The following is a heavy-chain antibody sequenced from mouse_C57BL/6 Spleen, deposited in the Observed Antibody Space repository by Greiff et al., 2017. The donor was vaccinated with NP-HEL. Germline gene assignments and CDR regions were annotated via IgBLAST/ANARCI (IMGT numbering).Heavy chain of an antibody. D-gene: IGHD3-2*02. CDR1: GYTFTSYW. CDR2: IDPSDSYT. CDR3: ARSEDSSGWFAY. V-gene: IGHV1-59*01. J-gene: IGHJ3*01. Sequence: QVQLQQPGAELVRPGTSVKLSCKASGYTFTSYWMHWVKQRPGQGLEWIGVIDPSDSYTNYNQKFKGKATLTVDKSSSTAYMQLSSLTSEDSAVYYCARSEDSSGWFAYWGQGTLVTVSA.